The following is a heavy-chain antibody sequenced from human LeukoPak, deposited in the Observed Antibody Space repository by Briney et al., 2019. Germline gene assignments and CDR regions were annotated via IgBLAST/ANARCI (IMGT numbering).Heavy chain of an antibody. Sequence: GGSLRLSCAASGFTFGSYDMSWVRQAPGKGLEWVSSITSGSSYIYYADSVKGRFTISRDNAKNSLYLQMNSLRAEDTAVYYCARDPYSGSYGNYYYYFMDVWGKGTTVTISS. V-gene: IGHV3-21*01. CDR3: ARDPYSGSYGNYYYYFMDV. D-gene: IGHD1-26*01. CDR2: ITSGSSYI. CDR1: GFTFGSYD. J-gene: IGHJ6*03.